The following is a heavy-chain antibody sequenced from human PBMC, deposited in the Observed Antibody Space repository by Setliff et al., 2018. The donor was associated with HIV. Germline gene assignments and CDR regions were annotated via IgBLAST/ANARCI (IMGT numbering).Heavy chain of an antibody. J-gene: IGHJ4*02. D-gene: IGHD7-27*01. V-gene: IGHV3-48*04. Sequence: GGSLRLSCAASGFTFSGHSMNWVRQAPGEGLEWVAYINSGSDTIYYLDSVKGRFTISRDNAKNSLYLQMNSLRAEDTAVYYCVRHKDRWGAIDYWGQGTLVTVSS. CDR2: INSGSDTI. CDR3: VRHKDRWGAIDY. CDR1: GFTFSGHS.